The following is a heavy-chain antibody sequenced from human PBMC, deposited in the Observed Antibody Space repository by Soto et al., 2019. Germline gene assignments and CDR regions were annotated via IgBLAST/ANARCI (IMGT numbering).Heavy chain of an antibody. CDR2: IYNTGST. CDR3: ARDLWGYCGADCYPLDV. J-gene: IGHJ6*02. V-gene: IGHV4-59*01. D-gene: IGHD2-21*02. Sequence: SETLSLTCTVSGGSISSYYWSWIRQPPGKGLERIGYIYNTGSTIYNPSLKSRVTISVDTSKNQFSLKLNSVTAADTAVYYCARDLWGYCGADCYPLDVWGQGTTVTVS. CDR1: GGSISSYY.